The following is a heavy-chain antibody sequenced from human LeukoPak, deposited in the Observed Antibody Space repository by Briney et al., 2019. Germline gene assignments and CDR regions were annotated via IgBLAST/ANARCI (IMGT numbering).Heavy chain of an antibody. CDR1: GFTFYNSV. CDR3: AKDKWRTAADAFDY. Sequence: GGSLRLSCAASGFTFYNSVMHGVRQAPRKGLEWVSLITGDGTGTYYADSVKGRFTISRDNSKNSLYLQMNSLRTEDTALYYCAKDKWRTAADAFDYWDQGTLVTVSS. J-gene: IGHJ4*02. CDR2: ITGDGTGT. V-gene: IGHV3-43*02. D-gene: IGHD6-13*01.